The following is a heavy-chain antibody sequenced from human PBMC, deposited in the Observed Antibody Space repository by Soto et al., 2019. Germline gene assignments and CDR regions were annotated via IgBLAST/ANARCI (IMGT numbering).Heavy chain of an antibody. V-gene: IGHV4-38-2*01. J-gene: IGHJ6*02. CDR3: DRTFDYYGMDV. CDR2: IYHAGSV. Sequence: SETLSLTCAVSGYSIASGYYWAWIRQSPGKGLEWIGSIYHAGSVYYNPSLNSRVAVSLDTSKNHFSLKLTSVTAADTAVYYCDRTFDYYGMDVWGQGTRVTFSS. CDR1: GYSIASGYY.